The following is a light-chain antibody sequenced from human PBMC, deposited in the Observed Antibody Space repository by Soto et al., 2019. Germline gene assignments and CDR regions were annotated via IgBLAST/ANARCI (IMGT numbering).Light chain of an antibody. V-gene: IGLV2-8*01. CDR3: TSYVGSNIWV. Sequence: QSVLTQPPSASGSPGQSVTISCTGTSSDVGAYKYVSWYQQYPDKAPKLMIYAVSKRPSGVPDRFSGSKSGNTASLTVSGLQAEDEADYYCTSYVGSNIWVFGGGTKLTVL. J-gene: IGLJ3*02. CDR1: SSDVGAYKY. CDR2: AVS.